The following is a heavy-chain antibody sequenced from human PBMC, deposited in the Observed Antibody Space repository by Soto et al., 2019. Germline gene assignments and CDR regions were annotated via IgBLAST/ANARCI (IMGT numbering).Heavy chain of an antibody. Sequence: ASVKVSCKASGGTFSSSTISWVRQAPGQGLEWMGRIIPVPDIANYAQKFQGRVTITADKSTSTAYMELSSLRSEDTAVYYCARAVGVPTAPDYWGQGTLVTVSS. V-gene: IGHV1-69*02. J-gene: IGHJ4*02. CDR1: GGTFSSST. D-gene: IGHD2-2*01. CDR3: ARAVGVPTAPDY. CDR2: IIPVPDIA.